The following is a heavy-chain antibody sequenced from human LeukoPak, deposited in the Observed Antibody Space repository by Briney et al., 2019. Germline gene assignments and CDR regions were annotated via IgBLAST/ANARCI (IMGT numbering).Heavy chain of an antibody. D-gene: IGHD5-18*01. CDR3: ARDTAMDDFDY. J-gene: IGHJ4*02. CDR1: GYTFTSYD. V-gene: IGHV1-8*01. CDR2: MNPNSGNT. Sequence: ASVKVSCKASGYTFTSYDINWVRQATGQGLEWMGWMNPNSGNTGNAQKLQGRATMTRNTSISTAYMELSSLRSEDTAVYYCARDTAMDDFDYWGQGTLVTVSS.